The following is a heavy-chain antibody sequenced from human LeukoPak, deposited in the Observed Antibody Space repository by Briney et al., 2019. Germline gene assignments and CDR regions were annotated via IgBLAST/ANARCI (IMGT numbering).Heavy chain of an antibody. CDR3: AIDLGTQWLRFFDY. Sequence: GGSLRLSCAASGFTFSSYSMNWVRQAPGKGLEWGSSISSSSSYIYYADSVKGRFTISRDNATNSLYLQMNSLRAEDTAVYYCAIDLGTQWLRFFDYWGQGTLVTVSS. CDR2: ISSSSSYI. V-gene: IGHV3-21*01. D-gene: IGHD5-12*01. J-gene: IGHJ4*02. CDR1: GFTFSSYS.